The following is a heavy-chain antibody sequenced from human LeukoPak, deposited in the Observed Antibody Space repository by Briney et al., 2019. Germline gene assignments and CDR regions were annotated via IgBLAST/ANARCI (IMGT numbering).Heavy chain of an antibody. Sequence: ASVKVSCKASGYTFTSYGISWVRQAPGQGLEWMGWISAYNGNTNYAQKLQGRVTMTTDTSTSTAYMELRSLSSDDTAVYYCARDRGYYDYVWGSYRPIDYWGQGTLVTVSS. V-gene: IGHV1-18*01. CDR1: GYTFTSYG. CDR2: ISAYNGNT. D-gene: IGHD3-16*02. CDR3: ARDRGYYDYVWGSYRPIDY. J-gene: IGHJ4*02.